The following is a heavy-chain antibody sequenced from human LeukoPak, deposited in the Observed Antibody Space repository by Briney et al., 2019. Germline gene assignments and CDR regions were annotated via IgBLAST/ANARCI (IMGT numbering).Heavy chain of an antibody. CDR1: GGSTSNYH. CDR2: IYDSGST. CDR3: ARGTTLGWYGDY. D-gene: IGHD6-19*01. V-gene: IGHV4-59*01. Sequence: SETLSLTCTVSGGSTSNYHWSWIRQPPGKGLEWIGYIYDSGSTNYNPSLRSRVTISTDTAKNQLSLKLSSVTAADTAVYYCARGTTLGWYGDYWGQGALVTVSS. J-gene: IGHJ4*02.